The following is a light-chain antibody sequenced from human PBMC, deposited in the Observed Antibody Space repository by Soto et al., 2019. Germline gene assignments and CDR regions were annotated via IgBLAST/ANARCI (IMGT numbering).Light chain of an antibody. J-gene: IGLJ3*02. CDR2: GNT. Sequence: QSVLTQPPSVSGAPGQRVTISCAGSSSDIGAGHDVHWYQQLPGTAPKLLIYGNTNRPSGVPDRFSGSKSGASASLAIPGLQAEDEADYHCQSFDSSLRGWVFGGGTKLTVL. CDR1: SSDIGAGHD. V-gene: IGLV1-40*01. CDR3: QSFDSSLRGWV.